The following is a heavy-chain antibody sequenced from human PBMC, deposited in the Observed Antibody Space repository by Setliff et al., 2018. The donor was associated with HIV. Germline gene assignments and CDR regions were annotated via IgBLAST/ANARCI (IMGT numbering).Heavy chain of an antibody. CDR2: IYTSEST. CDR3: TIPASSLAPN. J-gene: IGHJ4*02. Sequence: SETLSLTCTVSGGSISSGSYYWSWIRQPAGKGLEWIGHIYTSESTNYNPSLKSRVTISVDTSKNQFSLKLSSVTAADTAVYYCTIPASSLAPNWGRGTQVTVSS. V-gene: IGHV4-61*09. CDR1: GGSISSGSYY.